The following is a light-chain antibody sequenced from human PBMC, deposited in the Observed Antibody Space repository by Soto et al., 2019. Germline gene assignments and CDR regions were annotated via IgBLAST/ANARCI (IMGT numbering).Light chain of an antibody. V-gene: IGKV1-39*01. CDR1: PSISHY. Sequence: DIQMTQSPSSLSSSVGDRVNITCPASPSISHYLNWYQQKPGKAPKLLIYAASSLQSGVPSRFSGSGSGTDFTLTISSLQPEDFATYYCQQSYSTPRTFGQGTKVEIK. CDR3: QQSYSTPRT. CDR2: AAS. J-gene: IGKJ1*01.